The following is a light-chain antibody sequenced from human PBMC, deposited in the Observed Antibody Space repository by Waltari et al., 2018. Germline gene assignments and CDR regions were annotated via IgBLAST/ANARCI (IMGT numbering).Light chain of an antibody. V-gene: IGLV1-44*01. Sequence: QSVLTQPPSASGTPGQRGTISCSGSSSNLGSNTVNWYQQLPGTAPKLLIYINNQRPSGVPDRFSGSKSGTSASLAISGLQSEDEADYYCAAWDDSLNGPVVFGGGTKLTVL. CDR1: SSNLGSNT. J-gene: IGLJ2*01. CDR2: INN. CDR3: AAWDDSLNGPVV.